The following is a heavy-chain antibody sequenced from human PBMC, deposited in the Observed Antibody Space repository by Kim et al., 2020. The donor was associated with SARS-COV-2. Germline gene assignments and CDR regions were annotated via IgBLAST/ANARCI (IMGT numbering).Heavy chain of an antibody. V-gene: IGHV4-34*01. CDR3: ARVRPQYYRSACDS. D-gene: IGHD4-4*01. Sequence: NQSLKSRVTISGDTSKNQFSRKLSSVSAADTAVYYCARVRPQYYRSACDSWGQGTMVTVSS. J-gene: IGHJ3*02.